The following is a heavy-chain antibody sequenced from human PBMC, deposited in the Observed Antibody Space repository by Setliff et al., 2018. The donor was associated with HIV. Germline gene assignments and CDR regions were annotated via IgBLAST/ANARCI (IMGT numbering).Heavy chain of an antibody. CDR2: IHNNDGKT. J-gene: IGHJ5*02. CDR1: GDSITNSMHY. Sequence: PSETLSLTCTVSGDSITNSMHYWSWIRQPPGKGLEFIGSIHNNDGKTHYNAALRCRVTISADTSKNQFSLKLNSVTAADTAVYYCASRIYYYDSSRVLRDEGFDPWGQGTLVTVSS. D-gene: IGHD3-22*01. V-gene: IGHV4-39*01. CDR3: ASRIYYYDSSRVLRDEGFDP.